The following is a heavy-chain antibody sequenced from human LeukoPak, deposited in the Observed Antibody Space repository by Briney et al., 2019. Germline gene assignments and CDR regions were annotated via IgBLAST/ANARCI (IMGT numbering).Heavy chain of an antibody. V-gene: IGHV4-4*07. Sequence: SETLSLTCTVSGGSISSYYWSWIRQPAGKGLEWIGRIYTSGSTNYNPSLKSRVTMSVDTSKNQFSLKLSSVTAADTAVYYCARDGDSSLPNDAFDIWGQGTMVTVSS. D-gene: IGHD3-22*01. CDR2: IYTSGST. CDR1: GGSISSYY. J-gene: IGHJ3*02. CDR3: ARDGDSSLPNDAFDI.